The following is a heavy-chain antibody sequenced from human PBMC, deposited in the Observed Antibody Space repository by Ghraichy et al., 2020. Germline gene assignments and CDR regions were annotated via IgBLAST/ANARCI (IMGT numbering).Heavy chain of an antibody. CDR3: ARHDYCSGGNCVLSHSDYGMDV. D-gene: IGHD2-15*01. Sequence: SETLSLTCSVSGGSISSSRYFWGWIRQPPGKGLEWIGTIYYSGSTYYNPSLKSRVTISVDTSKNQFSLKLRSVIAADTAVYYCARHDYCSGGNCVLSHSDYGMDVWGQGTSVTVSS. J-gene: IGHJ6*02. CDR1: GGSISSSRYF. CDR2: IYYSGST. V-gene: IGHV4-39*01.